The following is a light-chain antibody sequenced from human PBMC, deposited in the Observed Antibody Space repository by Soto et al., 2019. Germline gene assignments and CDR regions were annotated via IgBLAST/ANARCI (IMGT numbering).Light chain of an antibody. CDR2: SNN. J-gene: IGLJ2*01. CDR1: SSNIGINT. CDR3: AAGDDSLNGVL. V-gene: IGLV1-44*01. Sequence: QSVLTQPPSASGTPGQRVTISCSGSSSNIGINTVNWYQQLPGTAPKLLIYSNNQRPSGVTDRFSGSKSGTSASLAISGLQSEDEADYYCAAGDDSLNGVLFGGGTKRTVL.